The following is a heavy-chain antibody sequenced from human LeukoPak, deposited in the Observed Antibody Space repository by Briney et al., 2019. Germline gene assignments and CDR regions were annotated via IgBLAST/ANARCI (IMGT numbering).Heavy chain of an antibody. CDR1: GFTFSSYA. Sequence: GGSLRLSCAASGFTFSSYAMHWVRQAPGKGLEWVAVISYDGSNKYYADSVKGRFTISRDNSKNTLYLQMNGLRAEDTAVYYCARANSAVAGTGDYWGQGTLVTVSS. D-gene: IGHD6-19*01. J-gene: IGHJ4*02. V-gene: IGHV3-30-3*01. CDR3: ARANSAVAGTGDY. CDR2: ISYDGSNK.